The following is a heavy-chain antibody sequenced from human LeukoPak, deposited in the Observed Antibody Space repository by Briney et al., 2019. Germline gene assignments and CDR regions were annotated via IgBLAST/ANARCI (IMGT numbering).Heavy chain of an antibody. J-gene: IGHJ2*01. CDR1: GGTFSSYA. CDR3: ARDRRAAMVTTRWYFDL. Sequence: SVKVSCKASGGTFSSYAISWVRQAPGQGLEWMGRIIPILGIANYAQKFQGRVTITADKSTSTAYMELSSLRSEDTAVYYRARDRRAAMVTTRWYFDLWGRGTLVTVSS. V-gene: IGHV1-69*04. CDR2: IIPILGIA. D-gene: IGHD5-18*01.